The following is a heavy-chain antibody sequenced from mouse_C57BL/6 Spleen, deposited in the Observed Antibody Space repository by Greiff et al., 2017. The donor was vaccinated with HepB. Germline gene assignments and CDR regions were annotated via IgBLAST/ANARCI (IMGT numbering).Heavy chain of an antibody. V-gene: IGHV1-64*01. Sequence: QVQLKQPGAELVKPGASVKLSCKASGYTFTSYWMHWVKQRPGQGLEWIGMIHPNSGSTNYNEKFKSKATLTVDKSSSTAYMQLSSLTSEDSAVYYCARTQLRTGAYWYFDVWGTGTTVTVSS. CDR3: ARTQLRTGAYWYFDV. CDR2: IHPNSGST. CDR1: GYTFTSYW. J-gene: IGHJ1*03. D-gene: IGHD4-1*01.